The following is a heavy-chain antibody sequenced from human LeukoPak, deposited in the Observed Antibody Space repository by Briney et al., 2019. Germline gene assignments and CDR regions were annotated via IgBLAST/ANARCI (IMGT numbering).Heavy chain of an antibody. J-gene: IGHJ4*02. CDR3: ARDWGRIAVAGCDY. CDR1: GYTFTSYG. V-gene: IGHV1-18*01. CDR2: ISAYNGNT. Sequence: ASVNVSYKASGYTFTSYGISWVRQAPGQGLEWMGWISAYNGNTNYAQKLQGRVTMTTDTSTSTAYMELRSLRSDDTAVYYCARDWGRIAVAGCDYWGQGTLVTVSS. D-gene: IGHD6-19*01.